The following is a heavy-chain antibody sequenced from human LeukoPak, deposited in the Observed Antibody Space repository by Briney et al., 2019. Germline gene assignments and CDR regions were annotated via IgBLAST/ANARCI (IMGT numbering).Heavy chain of an antibody. D-gene: IGHD3-3*01. Sequence: SETLSLTCTVSGGSFSTYYWSWIRQPPGKGLEWIGYVYYSGSTNYNPSLKSRVTISVDTSKNQFSLRLSSVTAADTAVYYCARNYDFWSGYYSFDYWGQGTLVTVSS. CDR1: GGSFSTYY. J-gene: IGHJ4*02. V-gene: IGHV4-59*08. CDR3: ARNYDFWSGYYSFDY. CDR2: VYYSGST.